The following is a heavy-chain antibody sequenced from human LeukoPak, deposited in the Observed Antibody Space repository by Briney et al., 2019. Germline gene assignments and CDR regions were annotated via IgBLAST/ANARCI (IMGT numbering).Heavy chain of an antibody. CDR3: ARDDSSGWYFDY. CDR2: INPNSGGT. Sequence: ASVKVSCKASGYTFTGYYMHWVRQAPGQGLEWMGWINPNSGGTNYAQKFQGRVTMTRDTSISTTYMELRRLRSDDTAVYYCARDDSSGWYFDYWGQGTLVTVSS. V-gene: IGHV1-2*02. CDR1: GYTFTGYY. D-gene: IGHD6-19*01. J-gene: IGHJ4*02.